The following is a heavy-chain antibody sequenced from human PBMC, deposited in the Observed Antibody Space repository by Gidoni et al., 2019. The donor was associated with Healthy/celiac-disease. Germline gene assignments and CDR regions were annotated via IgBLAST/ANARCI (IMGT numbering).Heavy chain of an antibody. CDR3: ARDRIKYYYDSSGYYDAFDI. Sequence: EVQLVESGGGLVQPGGSLRLSCAASGFTFSSYSMNWVRQAPGKGLEWVSYISSSSSTIYYADSVKGRFTISRDNAKNSLYLQMNSLRDEDTAVYYCARDRIKYYYDSSGYYDAFDIWGQGTMVTVSS. CDR1: GFTFSSYS. J-gene: IGHJ3*02. V-gene: IGHV3-48*02. D-gene: IGHD3-22*01. CDR2: ISSSSSTI.